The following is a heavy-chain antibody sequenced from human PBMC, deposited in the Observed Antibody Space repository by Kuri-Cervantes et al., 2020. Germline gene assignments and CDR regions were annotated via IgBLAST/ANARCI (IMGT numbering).Heavy chain of an antibody. D-gene: IGHD6-19*01. CDR2: IYYSGST. Sequence: GSLRLSCTVSGGSVSSGSYYWSWIRQPPGKGLEWIGYIYYSGSTNYNPSLKSRVTISVDTSKNQFSLKLSSVTAADTAVYYCARPSGDQQWLVSDAFDIWGQGTMVTVS. CDR1: GGSVSSGSYY. V-gene: IGHV4-61*01. J-gene: IGHJ3*02. CDR3: ARPSGDQQWLVSDAFDI.